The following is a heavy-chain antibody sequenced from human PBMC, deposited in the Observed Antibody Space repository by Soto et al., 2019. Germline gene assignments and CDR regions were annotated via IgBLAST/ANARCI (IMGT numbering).Heavy chain of an antibody. CDR2: TYYRSKWIN. V-gene: IGHV6-1*01. CDR1: GDRVSSNSAA. D-gene: IGHD6-6*01. J-gene: IGHJ4*02. CDR3: ARYSSSSRVFDY. Sequence: TLSLTCGISGDRVSSNSAAWGWIRQSPSRGLEWLGRTYYRSKWINDYALSVKSRISINSDTSKNQFSLQVNSVTPEDTAVYYRARYSSSSRVFDYWGQGTLVTVSS.